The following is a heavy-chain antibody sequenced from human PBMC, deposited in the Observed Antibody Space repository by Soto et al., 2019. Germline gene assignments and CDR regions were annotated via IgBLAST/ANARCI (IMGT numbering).Heavy chain of an antibody. V-gene: IGHV3-23*01. J-gene: IGHJ4*02. D-gene: IGHD2-2*01. CDR1: GFTFSSCA. CDR2: ISGSGGST. CDR3: AKAPNTIAYYFEY. Sequence: PGGSLRLSCAASGFTFSSCAMNWVRQALGKGLEWVSGISGSGGSTYYADSVKGRFTISRDNSRNTLYLQMSSLRAEDTAVYYCAKAPNTIAYYFEYWGQGTLVTVSS.